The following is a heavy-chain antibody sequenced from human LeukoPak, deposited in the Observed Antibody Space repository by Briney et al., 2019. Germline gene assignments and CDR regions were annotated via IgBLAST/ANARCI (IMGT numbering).Heavy chain of an antibody. V-gene: IGHV3-23*01. CDR1: GFTFSSYA. D-gene: IGHD5-18*01. J-gene: IGHJ4*02. CDR2: IRDSGDTT. Sequence: GGSLRLSCAASGFTFSSYAMHWVRQTPGKGLEWVSSIRDSGDTTYYTDSVKGRFTISRDNSKNMLYLQMNLLRAEDTALYYCARVRGYSYANEYHFEYWGQGTLVTVSS. CDR3: ARVRGYSYANEYHFEY.